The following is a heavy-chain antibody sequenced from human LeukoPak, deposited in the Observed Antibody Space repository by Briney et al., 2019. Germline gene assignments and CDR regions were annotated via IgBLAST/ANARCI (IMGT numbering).Heavy chain of an antibody. J-gene: IGHJ4*02. V-gene: IGHV3-30*04. Sequence: QPGGSLRLSCAASGFTFSNYAMHWVRQAPGKGLEWVGVISYDGSNEFYADSVKGRFTVSRDNSKNTLFLQMYSLRAEDTAVYYCAGQFTVTTGPCGYWGQGTPVTVSS. CDR2: ISYDGSNE. D-gene: IGHD4-17*01. CDR1: GFTFSNYA. CDR3: AGQFTVTTGPCGY.